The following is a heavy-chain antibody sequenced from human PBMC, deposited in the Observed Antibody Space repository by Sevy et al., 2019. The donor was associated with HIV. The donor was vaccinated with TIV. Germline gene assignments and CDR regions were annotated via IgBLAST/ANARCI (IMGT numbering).Heavy chain of an antibody. CDR2: IRSKAYGGTT. Sequence: GGSLRLSCTAAGFTFGDYAMSWFRQAPGKGLEWVDFIRSKAYGGTTEYAASVKGRFTISRDDSKSIAYLQMNSLKTEDTAVYYCTSAGLRYCSGGSCSPYAFDIWGQGTLVTVSS. CDR1: GFTFGDYA. CDR3: TSAGLRYCSGGSCSPYAFDI. V-gene: IGHV3-49*03. D-gene: IGHD2-15*01. J-gene: IGHJ3*02.